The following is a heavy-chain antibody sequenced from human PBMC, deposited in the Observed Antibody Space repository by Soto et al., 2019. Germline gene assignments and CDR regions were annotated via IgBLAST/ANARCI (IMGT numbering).Heavy chain of an antibody. Sequence: SETLSLTCTVSGGSISSYYWSWIRQPPGKGLEWIGYIYYSGSTNYNPSLKSRVTISVDTSKNQFSLKLSSVTAADTAVYYCARNSPNDYDILTGYYIGGDWFDPWGQGTLVTVSS. D-gene: IGHD3-9*01. CDR3: ARNSPNDYDILTGYYIGGDWFDP. V-gene: IGHV4-59*01. CDR2: IYYSGST. J-gene: IGHJ5*02. CDR1: GGSISSYY.